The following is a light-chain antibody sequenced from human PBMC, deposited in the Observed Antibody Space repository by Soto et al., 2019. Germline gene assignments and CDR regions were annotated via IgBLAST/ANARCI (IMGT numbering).Light chain of an antibody. V-gene: IGKV1-33*01. J-gene: IGKJ4*01. CDR2: AAS. CDR3: QQHDNLPLT. Sequence: IQMTQSPSSLSASVGDRVTITCQASQDITNYLNWYQQKPGRAPKLLIFAASNLETGVPSRFSGSGSGTSLTLTISSLQPEDIATYYCQQHDNLPLTFGGGTKVEIK. CDR1: QDITNY.